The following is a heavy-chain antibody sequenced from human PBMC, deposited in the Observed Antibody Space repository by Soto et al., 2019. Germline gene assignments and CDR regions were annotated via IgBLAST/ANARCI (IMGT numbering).Heavy chain of an antibody. J-gene: IGHJ4*02. CDR2: IYWDDDK. CDR3: AHRPSYCSGGSCYSGFDY. D-gene: IGHD2-15*01. Sequence: QITLKESGPTLVKPTQTLTLTCTFSGFSLNTSGVGVGWIRQPPGQALEWLALIYWDDDKRYSPSLKSRLTITKDTSKNQVVLTMTNRDPVDTATYYCAHRPSYCSGGSCYSGFDYWGQGPLVTVSS. CDR1: GFSLNTSGVG. V-gene: IGHV2-5*02.